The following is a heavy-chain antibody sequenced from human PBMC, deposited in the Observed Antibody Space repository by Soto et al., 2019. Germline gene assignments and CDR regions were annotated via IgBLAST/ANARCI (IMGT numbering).Heavy chain of an antibody. CDR1: GASITSGNYY. CDR3: VSVGGVGGSSPI. D-gene: IGHD1-26*01. V-gene: IGHV4-39*07. CDR2: SSYTGNT. J-gene: IGHJ3*02. Sequence: TSETLSLTCTVSGASITSGNYYWGWIRQPPGKGLQWIGSSSYTGNTYFNPSLESRVTISVDTSKNQFSLKLNSVTAADTAVYFCVSVGGVGGSSPIWGQGTMVTVSS.